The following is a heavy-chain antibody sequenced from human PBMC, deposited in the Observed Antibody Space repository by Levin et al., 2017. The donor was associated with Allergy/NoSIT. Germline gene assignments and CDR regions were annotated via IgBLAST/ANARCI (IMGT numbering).Heavy chain of an antibody. CDR1: GYSFTSYW. D-gene: IGHD6-6*01. CDR2: IYPGDSDT. V-gene: IGHV5-51*01. J-gene: IGHJ6*02. Sequence: GESLKISCKGSGYSFTSYWIGWVRQMPGKGLEWMGIIYPGDSDTRYSPSFQGQVTISADKSLSTAYLQWSSLKASDTAMYYCASGRYSRSPGPYYYYGMDVWGQGTTVTVSS. CDR3: ASGRYSRSPGPYYYYGMDV.